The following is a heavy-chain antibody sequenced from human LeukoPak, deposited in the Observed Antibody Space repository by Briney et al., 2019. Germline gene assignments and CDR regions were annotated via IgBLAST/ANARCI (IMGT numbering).Heavy chain of an antibody. Sequence: GRSLRLSCEASGFTFNSYSMHWVRQAPGKGLEWVAVVSIDGNSKYYADSVKGRFTISRDNSKLYLQMNNLRAEDTAVYHCARDRHQWMDSTWQYCFDYWGQGILVTVSS. J-gene: IGHJ4*02. CDR3: ARDRHQWMDSTWQYCFDY. D-gene: IGHD6-19*01. CDR2: VSIDGNSK. V-gene: IGHV3-30*04. CDR1: GFTFNSYS.